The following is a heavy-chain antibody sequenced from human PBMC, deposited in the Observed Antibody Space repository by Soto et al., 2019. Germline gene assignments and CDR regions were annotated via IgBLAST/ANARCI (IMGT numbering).Heavy chain of an antibody. CDR3: AGKYYYDSRAFDF. CDR1: GFTFSDYY. D-gene: IGHD3-22*01. V-gene: IGHV3-11*01. Sequence: GGSLRLSCAASGFTFSDYYMSWIRQAPGKGLEWVSFINNNDRVIYYADSVKGRFTISRDNAKTSLYLRMNSLRAEDTAIYYCAGKYYYDSRAFDFWGQGTMVTVSS. J-gene: IGHJ4*02. CDR2: INNNDRVI.